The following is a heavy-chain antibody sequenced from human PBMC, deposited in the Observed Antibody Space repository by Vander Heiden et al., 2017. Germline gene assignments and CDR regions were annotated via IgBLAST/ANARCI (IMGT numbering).Heavy chain of an antibody. J-gene: IGHJ5*02. V-gene: IGHV3-30-3*01. CDR3: ARDSSSWYQSNWFDP. CDR1: GFPFSSYA. Sequence: QVQLVESGGGVVQPGRSLRLSCAASGFPFSSYAMHWVRQAPGKGLEWVAVISYDGSNKYYADSVKGRFTISRDNSKNTLYLQMNSLRAEDTAVYYCARDSSSWYQSNWFDPWGQGTLVTVSS. CDR2: ISYDGSNK. D-gene: IGHD6-13*01.